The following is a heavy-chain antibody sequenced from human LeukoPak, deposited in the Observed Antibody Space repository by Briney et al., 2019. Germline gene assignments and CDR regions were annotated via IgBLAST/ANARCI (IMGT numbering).Heavy chain of an antibody. D-gene: IGHD3-3*01. J-gene: IGHJ4*02. Sequence: PSETLSLTCTVSGGSISSYYWSWIRQPPGKGLEWIGYIYYSGSTNYNPSLKSRVTISVDTSKNQFSLKLSSVTAADTAVYYCARGHHDFWSGWKRETRNKRFDYWGQGTLVTVSS. V-gene: IGHV4-59*01. CDR2: IYYSGST. CDR3: ARGHHDFWSGWKRETRNKRFDY. CDR1: GGSISSYY.